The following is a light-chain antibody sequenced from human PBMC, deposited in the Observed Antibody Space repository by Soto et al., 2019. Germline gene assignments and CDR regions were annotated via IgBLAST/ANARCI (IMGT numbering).Light chain of an antibody. J-gene: IGKJ5*01. Sequence: VLTQSPATLSLSPRERATLSCRASQSIHTSLAWYQQKSGKPPRLVIYDSTLRANGVPDRFGGSRSGTEFTLTINSLEPEDFAVYYCQQRNVWPPITFGQGTRLEIK. V-gene: IGKV3-11*01. CDR2: DST. CDR1: QSIHTS. CDR3: QQRNVWPPIT.